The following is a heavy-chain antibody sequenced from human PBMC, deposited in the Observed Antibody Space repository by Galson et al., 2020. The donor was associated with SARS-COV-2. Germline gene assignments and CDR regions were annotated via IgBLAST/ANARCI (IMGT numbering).Heavy chain of an antibody. CDR3: AGSPAAIGRYYYYYYMDV. CDR2: FDPEDGKT. D-gene: IGHD2-2*01. CDR1: GYTLTELS. J-gene: IGHJ6*03. Sequence: ASVKVSCKVSGYTLTELSMHWVRQAPGKGLEWMGGFDPEDGKTIYAQKFQGRVTMTEDTSTDTAYMELSSLRSEDTAVYYCAGSPAAIGRYYYYYYMDVWGKGTTVTVSS. V-gene: IGHV1-24*01.